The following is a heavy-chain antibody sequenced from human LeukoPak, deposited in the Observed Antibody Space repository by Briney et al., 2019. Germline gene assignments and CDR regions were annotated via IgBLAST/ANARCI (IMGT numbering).Heavy chain of an antibody. CDR3: VSEGSSGSNAFDI. D-gene: IGHD3-22*01. CDR2: IYSGGST. J-gene: IGHJ3*02. CDR1: GFTFSRYA. Sequence: GGSLRLSCAASGFTFSRYAVNWVRQAPGKGLEWVSVIYSGGSTYYADSVKGRFTISRDNSKNTLYLQMNSLRAEDTAVYYCVSEGSSGSNAFDIWGQGTMVTVSS. V-gene: IGHV3-53*01.